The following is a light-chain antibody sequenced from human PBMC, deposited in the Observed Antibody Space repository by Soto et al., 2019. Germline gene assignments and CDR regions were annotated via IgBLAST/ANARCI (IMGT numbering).Light chain of an antibody. CDR1: EDIRTS. V-gene: IGKV1-33*01. CDR3: QHYNNLPPFT. J-gene: IGKJ3*01. Sequence: DLQMTQSPSSLSASVGARVSITCQASEDIRTSLSWFQHEPGRAPKLLIYGASYLETGVPSRFRGSGSGTDFTLTISSLQPEDIATYYCQHYNNLPPFTFGPGTIVDIK. CDR2: GAS.